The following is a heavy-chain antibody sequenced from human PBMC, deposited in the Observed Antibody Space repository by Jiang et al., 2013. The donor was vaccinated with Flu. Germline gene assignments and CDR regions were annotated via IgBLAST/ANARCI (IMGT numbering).Heavy chain of an antibody. V-gene: IGHV1-46*01. CDR2: INPSGGST. Sequence: VRQAPGQGLEWMGIINPSGGSTSYAQKFQGRVTMTRDTSTSTVYMELSSLRSEDTAVYYCARTGTIGPYYMDVWGKGTTVTVSS. CDR3: ARTGTIGPYYMDV. J-gene: IGHJ6*03. D-gene: IGHD2-2*01.